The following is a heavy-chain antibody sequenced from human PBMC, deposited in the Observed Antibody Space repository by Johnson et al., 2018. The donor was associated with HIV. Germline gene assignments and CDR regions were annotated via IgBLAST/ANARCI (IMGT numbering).Heavy chain of an antibody. CDR1: GFTFSRYW. D-gene: IGHD3-22*01. Sequence: EVQLVESGGGLVQPGGSLRLSCVVSGFTFSRYWMSWVRQAPGKWLEWVANIKQDGSEKYYVDSVKGRFTISRDNAKNSLYLQMNSLRAEATAVYYCASALYYYDRGDAFDIWGQGTMVTVSS. J-gene: IGHJ3*02. CDR3: ASALYYYDRGDAFDI. V-gene: IGHV3-7*02. CDR2: IKQDGSEK.